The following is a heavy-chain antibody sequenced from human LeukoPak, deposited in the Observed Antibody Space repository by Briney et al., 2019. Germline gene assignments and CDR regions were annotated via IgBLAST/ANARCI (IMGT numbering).Heavy chain of an antibody. J-gene: IGHJ4*02. Sequence: ASVKVSCKVSGYTLTELSMHWVRQAPGQGLEWMGWINPNSGGTNYAQKFQGRVTMTRDTSISTAYMELSRLRSDDTAVYYCASLFGSDESSGWSDYWGQGTLVTVSS. CDR1: GYTLTELS. D-gene: IGHD6-19*01. V-gene: IGHV1-2*02. CDR3: ASLFGSDESSGWSDY. CDR2: INPNSGGT.